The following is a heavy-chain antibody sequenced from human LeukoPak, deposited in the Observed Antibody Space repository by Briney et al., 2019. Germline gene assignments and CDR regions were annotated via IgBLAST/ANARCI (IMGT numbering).Heavy chain of an antibody. D-gene: IGHD1-1*01. Sequence: PSETLSLTCAVYGGSFSGYYWSWIRQPPGKGLEWIGEINHSGSTNYNPSLKSRVTISVDTSKNQFSLKLSSVTAADTAVYYCARDRNGAGLDYWGQGTLVTVSS. J-gene: IGHJ4*02. CDR2: INHSGST. CDR3: ARDRNGAGLDY. V-gene: IGHV4-34*01. CDR1: GGSFSGYY.